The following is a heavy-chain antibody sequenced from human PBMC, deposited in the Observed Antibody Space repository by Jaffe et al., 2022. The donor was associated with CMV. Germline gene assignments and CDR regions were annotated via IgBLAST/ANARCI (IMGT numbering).Heavy chain of an antibody. V-gene: IGHV3-33*01. D-gene: IGHD4-17*01. Sequence: QVQLVESGGGVVQPGRSLRLSCAASGFTFSSYGMHWVRQAPGKGLEWVAVIWYDGSNKYYADSVKGRFTISRDNSKNTLYLQMNSLRAEDTAVYYCARAFAVTTPLYYYYYGMDVWGQGTTVTVSS. CDR1: GFTFSSYG. CDR3: ARAFAVTTPLYYYYYGMDV. J-gene: IGHJ6*02. CDR2: IWYDGSNK.